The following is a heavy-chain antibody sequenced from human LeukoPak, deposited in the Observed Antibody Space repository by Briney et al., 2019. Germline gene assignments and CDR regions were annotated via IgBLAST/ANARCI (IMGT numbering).Heavy chain of an antibody. Sequence: PGGSLRLSCAASGFTFSNAWMSWVRQAPGKGLEWVGRIKSNTDGGAQDYAAPVKGRFTISRDDSRNSLFLQMNNLKIEDTAVYYCAKDYGSGSHAFDIWGQGTMVTVSS. V-gene: IGHV3-15*01. CDR2: IKSNTDGGAQ. CDR1: GFTFSNAW. D-gene: IGHD3-10*01. CDR3: AKDYGSGSHAFDI. J-gene: IGHJ3*02.